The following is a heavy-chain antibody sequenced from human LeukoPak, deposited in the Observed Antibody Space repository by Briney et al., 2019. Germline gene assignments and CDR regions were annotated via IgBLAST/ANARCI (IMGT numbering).Heavy chain of an antibody. V-gene: IGHV4-59*08. CDR3: ARLFVSSSGYGFDY. J-gene: IGHJ4*02. Sequence: SETLSLTCTVSGSSISGYYWSWIRQPPGKGLEWIGYIYYSGSTNYNPSLKSRVTISVDTSKNQFSLKLSSVTAADTAVYYCARLFVSSSGYGFDYWGQGTLVTVSS. D-gene: IGHD3-22*01. CDR2: IYYSGST. CDR1: GSSISGYY.